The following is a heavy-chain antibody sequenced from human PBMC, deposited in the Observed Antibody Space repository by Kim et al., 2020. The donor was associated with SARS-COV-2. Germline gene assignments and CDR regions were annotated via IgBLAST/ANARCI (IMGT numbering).Heavy chain of an antibody. CDR2: INTNTGNP. CDR3: AREGDYYDSSGYYHNWFDP. V-gene: IGHV7-4-1*02. CDR1: GYTFTSYA. D-gene: IGHD3-22*01. J-gene: IGHJ5*02. Sequence: ASVKVSCKASGYTFTSYAMNWVRQAPGQGLEWMGWINTNTGNPTYAQGFTGRFVFSLDTSVSTAYLQISSLKAEDTAVYYCAREGDYYDSSGYYHNWFDPWGQGTLVTVSS.